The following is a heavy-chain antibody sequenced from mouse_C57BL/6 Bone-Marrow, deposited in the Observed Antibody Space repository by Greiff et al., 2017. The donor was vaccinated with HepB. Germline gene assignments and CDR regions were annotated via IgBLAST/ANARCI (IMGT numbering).Heavy chain of an antibody. CDR2: IHPNSGST. CDR1: GYTFTSYW. D-gene: IGHD3-1*01. J-gene: IGHJ3*01. V-gene: IGHV1-64*01. Sequence: VQLQQPGAELVKPGASVKLSCKASGYTFTSYWMHWVKQRPGQGLEWIGMIHPNSGSTNYNEKFKSKATLTVDKSSSTAYMQLSSLTSEDSAVYYCARMGLRAWFAYWGQGTLVTVSA. CDR3: ARMGLRAWFAY.